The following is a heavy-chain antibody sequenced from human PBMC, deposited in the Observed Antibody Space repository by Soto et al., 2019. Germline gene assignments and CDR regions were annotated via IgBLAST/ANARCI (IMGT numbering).Heavy chain of an antibody. V-gene: IGHV4-38-2*01. Sequence: SETLSLICAVSGYSISSGYYWGWIRQSPGKGLEWIGSIYHSGSTYYNPSLKSRVIISVDTSKNQFSLKLSSVTAADTAVYYCARLAPIAAADGMDVWGQGTTVTVSS. CDR3: ARLAPIAAADGMDV. CDR2: IYHSGST. J-gene: IGHJ6*02. D-gene: IGHD6-13*01. CDR1: GYSISSGYY.